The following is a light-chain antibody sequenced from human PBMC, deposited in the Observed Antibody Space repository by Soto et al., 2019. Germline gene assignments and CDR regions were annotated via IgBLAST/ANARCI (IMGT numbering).Light chain of an antibody. CDR1: SSDVGGYNY. CDR2: EVN. CDR3: SSYAGSNNFV. Sequence: QSALTQPPSASGSPGQSVTISCTGISSDVGGYNYVSWYQQHPGKAPKVMIYEVNKRPSGVPDRFSGSKSGNTASLTVSGLQAEDEADYYCSSYAGSNNFVFGTGTKLTVL. J-gene: IGLJ1*01. V-gene: IGLV2-8*01.